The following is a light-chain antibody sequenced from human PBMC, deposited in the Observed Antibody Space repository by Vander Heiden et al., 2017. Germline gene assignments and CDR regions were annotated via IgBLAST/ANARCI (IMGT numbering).Light chain of an antibody. CDR1: QSISSY. CDR3: QQSDSTQIT. CDR2: AAS. V-gene: IGKV1-39*01. J-gene: IGKJ5*01. Sequence: DIQMTQSPSSLSASVGDRVTITCRASQSISSYLNWYQQKPGKAPKLLIYAASSLQSGVPSRFSGSGSGTDFTLTISRLQPEDFATYYCQQSDSTQITFGQGTLLEIK.